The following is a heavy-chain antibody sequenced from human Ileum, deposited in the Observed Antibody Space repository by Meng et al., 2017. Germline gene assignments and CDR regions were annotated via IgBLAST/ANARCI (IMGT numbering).Heavy chain of an antibody. D-gene: IGHD1-26*01. Sequence: QVHLVQSGAEGKKPGASVMVSCKAFGYTFTSYGSSWVRQAPGQGLEWMGGISVYNGNTNYAQKFQGRVTMTADTSTSTAYMELRSLRSDDTAVYYCARDYSGTSYRFSDYWGQGTLVTVSS. CDR2: ISVYNGNT. J-gene: IGHJ4*02. CDR3: ARDYSGTSYRFSDY. V-gene: IGHV1-18*01. CDR1: GYTFTSYG.